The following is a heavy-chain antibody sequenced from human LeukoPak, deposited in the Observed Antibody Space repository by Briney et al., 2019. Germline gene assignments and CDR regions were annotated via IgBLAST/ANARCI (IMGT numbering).Heavy chain of an antibody. Sequence: GASVKVSCKASGGTFSSYAISWVRQAPGQGLEWMGWISAYNGNTNYAQKLQGRVTMTTDTSTSTAYMELRSLRSDDTAVYYCARVYCSSTSCQYYYYYGMDVWGQGTTVTVSS. J-gene: IGHJ6*02. V-gene: IGHV1-18*01. D-gene: IGHD2-2*01. CDR1: GGTFSSYA. CDR3: ARVYCSSTSCQYYYYYGMDV. CDR2: ISAYNGNT.